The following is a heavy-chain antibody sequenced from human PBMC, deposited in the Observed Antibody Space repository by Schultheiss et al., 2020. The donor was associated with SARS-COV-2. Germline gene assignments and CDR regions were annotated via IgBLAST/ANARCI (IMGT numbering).Heavy chain of an antibody. J-gene: IGHJ1*01. CDR1: GGSISSYY. CDR2: INHSGST. Sequence: SQTLSLTCTVSGGSISSYYWSWIRQPPGKGLEWIGEINHSGSTNYNPSLKSRVTISVDTSKNQFSLKLSSATAADTAVYYCARSGRYFQHWAQGTLVTVSS. CDR3: ARSGRYFQH. V-gene: IGHV4-34*01. D-gene: IGHD1-1*01.